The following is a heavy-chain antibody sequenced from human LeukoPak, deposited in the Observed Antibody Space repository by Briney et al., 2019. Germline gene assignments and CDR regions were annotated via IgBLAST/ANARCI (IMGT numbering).Heavy chain of an antibody. Sequence: SETLSLTCTVSGGSISSGDYYWSWLRQPPGTGLEWVGYIYYSGSTYYNPSLKSRVTISVDTSKNQFSLRLSSVTAGDTAVYYCAREGPFWFVELFWGDNWFDPWGGGPLVTVSS. CDR1: GGSISSGDYY. CDR3: AREGPFWFVELFWGDNWFDP. V-gene: IGHV4-30-4*01. CDR2: IYYSGST. J-gene: IGHJ5*02. D-gene: IGHD3-10*01.